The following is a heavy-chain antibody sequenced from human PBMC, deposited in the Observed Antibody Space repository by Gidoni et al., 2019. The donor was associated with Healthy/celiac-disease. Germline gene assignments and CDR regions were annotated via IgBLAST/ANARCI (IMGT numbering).Heavy chain of an antibody. CDR3: AKALVRGVIIDNYYYYGMDV. J-gene: IGHJ6*02. V-gene: IGHV3-23*01. Sequence: EVQLLESGGGLVQPGGSLRLSCSASGFTFSSYAMSWVRQAPGKGLEWVSAMSGSGGSTYYADSVKGRFTISRDNSKNTLYLQMNSLRAEDTAVYYCAKALVRGVIIDNYYYYGMDVWGQGTTVTVSS. CDR2: MSGSGGST. D-gene: IGHD3-10*01. CDR1: GFTFSSYA.